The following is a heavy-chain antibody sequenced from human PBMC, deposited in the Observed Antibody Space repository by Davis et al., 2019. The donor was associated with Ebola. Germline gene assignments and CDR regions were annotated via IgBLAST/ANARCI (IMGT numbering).Heavy chain of an antibody. V-gene: IGHV3-74*01. CDR2: INGDGSYT. CDR1: GFTFSSYW. Sequence: PGGSLRLSCAASGFTFSSYWMHWLRQAPGKGLVWVSRINGDGSYTNYADSVKGRFTISRDNSENTLFLQMNSLRAEDTAVYYCARDLAVGGTRPNAFDIWGQGTVVTVS. CDR3: ARDLAVGGTRPNAFDI. J-gene: IGHJ3*02. D-gene: IGHD1-26*01.